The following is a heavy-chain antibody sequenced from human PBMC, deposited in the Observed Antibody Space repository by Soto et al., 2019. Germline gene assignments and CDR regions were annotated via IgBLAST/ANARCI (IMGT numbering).Heavy chain of an antibody. D-gene: IGHD3-22*01. CDR2: IIPIFGTA. CDR3: ARMRNYYDSSGYYQTAYFDY. J-gene: IGHJ4*02. V-gene: IGHV1-69*13. CDR1: GGTFSSYA. Sequence: SVKVSCKASGGTFSSYAISWVRQAPGQGLEWMGGIIPIFGTANYAQKFQGRVTITADESTSTAYMELSSLRSEDTAVYYCARMRNYYDSSGYYQTAYFDYWGQGTLVTVSS.